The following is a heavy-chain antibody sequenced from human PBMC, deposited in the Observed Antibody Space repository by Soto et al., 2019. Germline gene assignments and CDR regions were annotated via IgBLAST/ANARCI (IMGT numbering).Heavy chain of an antibody. J-gene: IGHJ3*02. CDR1: GYARRDYS. CDR3: VRDRDWAFDI. D-gene: IGHD3-9*01. Sequence: GGSLRLSCAASGYARRDYSMNWVRQAPGKGLEWVSYTGTRRKYTFYADSVRGRFTISRDDARNSVYLQLNSLRDEDTAVYYCVRDRDWAFDIWGQGTMVTGSS. CDR2: TGTRRKYT. V-gene: IGHV3-48*02.